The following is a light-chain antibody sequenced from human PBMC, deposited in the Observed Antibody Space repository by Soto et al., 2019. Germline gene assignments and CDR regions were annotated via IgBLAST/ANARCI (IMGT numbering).Light chain of an antibody. CDR2: DAS. CDR3: QHRSNWPPWT. V-gene: IGKV3-11*01. Sequence: EIVMTQSPATLSVSPWERATLSSSASQSVTSNLAWYQQKPDQAPGLLIYDASTRATGIPARFSGSGSGTDFTLTISSLEPEDFAVYYCQHRSNWPPWTFGQGTKVDIK. CDR1: QSVTSN. J-gene: IGKJ1*01.